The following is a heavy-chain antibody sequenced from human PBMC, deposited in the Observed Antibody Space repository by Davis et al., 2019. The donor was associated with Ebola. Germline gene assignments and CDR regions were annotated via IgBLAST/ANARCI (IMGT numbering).Heavy chain of an antibody. J-gene: IGHJ5*02. CDR1: GGSISSYY. V-gene: IGHV4-59*01. Sequence: SETLSLTCTVSGGSISSYYWSWIRQPPGKGLEWIGYIYYSGSTNYNPSLKSRVTISVDTSKNQFSLKLSSATAADTAVYYCARDRGPLGFDPWGQGTLVTVSS. CDR3: ARDRGPLGFDP. CDR2: IYYSGST. D-gene: IGHD3-10*01.